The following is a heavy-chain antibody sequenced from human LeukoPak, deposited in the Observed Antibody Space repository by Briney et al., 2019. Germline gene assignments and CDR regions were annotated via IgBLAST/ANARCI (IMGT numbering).Heavy chain of an antibody. CDR3: ARGRPTDLGGVY. J-gene: IGHJ4*02. V-gene: IGHV1-8*02. CDR1: GYTFTSHH. Sequence: ASVKVSCKASGYTFTSHHINWVRQAAGHGLEWMGWMNPNSGNAAYAQKFQGRVTMTWDTSINTAYMELGSLRSEDTAVYYCARGRPTDLGGVYWGQGTLVTVSS. CDR2: MNPNSGNA. D-gene: IGHD3-10*01.